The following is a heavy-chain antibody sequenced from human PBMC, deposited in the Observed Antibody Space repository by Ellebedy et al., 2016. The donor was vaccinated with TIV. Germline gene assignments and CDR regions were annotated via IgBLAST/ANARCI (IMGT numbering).Heavy chain of an antibody. D-gene: IGHD3-22*01. J-gene: IGHJ4*02. V-gene: IGHV3-23*01. CDR2: ISSTGSRT. CDR3: AKGRGGGSDTSAPRYYFDY. Sequence: GESLKISCAASGFGFSSYAMSWVRQAPGKGLEWVSTISSTGSRTYYADSVEGRFIISRDNSKKTLYLQMNSLRAEDTAVYYCAKGRGGGSDTSAPRYYFDYWGLGTLVTVSS. CDR1: GFGFSSYA.